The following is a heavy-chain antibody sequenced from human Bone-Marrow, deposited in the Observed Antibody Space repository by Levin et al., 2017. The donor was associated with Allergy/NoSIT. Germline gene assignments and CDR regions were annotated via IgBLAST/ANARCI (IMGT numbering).Heavy chain of an antibody. CDR2: SYYRGST. J-gene: IGHJ4*02. CDR3: ATGGVVAAPLDY. CDR1: GGSISRYY. Sequence: SQTLSLTCSVSGGSISRYYWNWIRQPPGRGLEWIGYSYYRGSTSYNPSLKSRVTISVDTAKTQFSLKLTSLTAAATAVYYWATGGVVAAPLDYWGQGTLVTVSS. V-gene: IGHV4-59*01. D-gene: IGHD2-15*01.